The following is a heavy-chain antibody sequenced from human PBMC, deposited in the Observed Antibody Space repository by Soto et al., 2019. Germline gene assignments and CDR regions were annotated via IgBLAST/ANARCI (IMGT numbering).Heavy chain of an antibody. Sequence: GASVKVSCKASGGTFSSYAISWVRQAPGQGLEWMGGIIPIFGTANYAQKFQGRVTITADKSTSTAYMELSSLRSEDTAVYYCARGGLELRSGPFGYWGQGTLVTVSS. CDR3: ARGGLELRSGPFGY. D-gene: IGHD1-7*01. J-gene: IGHJ4*02. CDR2: IIPIFGTA. CDR1: GGTFSSYA. V-gene: IGHV1-69*06.